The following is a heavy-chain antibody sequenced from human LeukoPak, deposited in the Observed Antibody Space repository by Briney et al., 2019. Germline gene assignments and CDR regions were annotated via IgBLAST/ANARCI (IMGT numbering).Heavy chain of an antibody. CDR3: ARDTEWFGELLYPSVDY. Sequence: TGGSLRLSCAASGFTVSSNYMSWVRQAPGKGLEWVSVIYSGGSTYYADSVKGRFTISRDNSKNTLYLQMNSLRAEDTAVYYCARDTEWFGELLYPSVDYWGQGTLVTVSS. CDR1: GFTVSSNY. D-gene: IGHD3-10*01. V-gene: IGHV3-66*01. J-gene: IGHJ4*02. CDR2: IYSGGST.